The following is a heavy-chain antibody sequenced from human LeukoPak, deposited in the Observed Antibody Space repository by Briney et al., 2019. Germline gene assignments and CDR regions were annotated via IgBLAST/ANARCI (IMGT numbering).Heavy chain of an antibody. Sequence: SGGPLRLSCAASGFTFSSYWMSWVRQAPGKGLEWVANIKQDGSEKYYVDSVKGRFTISRDNAKNSLYLQMNSLRAEDTAVYYCARDLGAAVAGYTSYYFDYWGQGTLVTVSS. D-gene: IGHD6-19*01. V-gene: IGHV3-7*01. J-gene: IGHJ4*02. CDR1: GFTFSSYW. CDR3: ARDLGAAVAGYTSYYFDY. CDR2: IKQDGSEK.